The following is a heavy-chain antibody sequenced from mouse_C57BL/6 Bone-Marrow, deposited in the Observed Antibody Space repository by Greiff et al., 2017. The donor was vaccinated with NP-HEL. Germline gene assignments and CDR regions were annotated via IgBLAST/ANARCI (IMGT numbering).Heavy chain of an antibody. CDR2: ISSGSSTI. CDR3: ARWVDY. V-gene: IGHV5-17*01. CDR1: GFTFSDYG. Sequence: EVMLVESGGGLVKPGGSLKLSCAASGFTFSDYGMHWVRQAPEKGLEWVAYISSGSSTIYYADTVKGRFTISRDNAKNTPFLQMTSLRSEDTAMYYCARWVDYWGQGTSVTVSS. J-gene: IGHJ4*01.